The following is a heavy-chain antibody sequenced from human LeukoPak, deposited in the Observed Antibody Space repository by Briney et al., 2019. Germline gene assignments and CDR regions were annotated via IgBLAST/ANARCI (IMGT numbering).Heavy chain of an antibody. V-gene: IGHV4-59*08. CDR2: MYSRGST. J-gene: IGHJ3*02. Sequence: SETLSLTCTVSGGSISSYSWSWIRQPPGKGLEWIGYMYSRGSTNDNPSLKSRVTISRDTSKNQLSLRVTSVTAADTAMYYCARHYLYGDPPAFDIWGQGTMVTVSS. CDR1: GGSISSYS. D-gene: IGHD4-17*01. CDR3: ARHYLYGDPPAFDI.